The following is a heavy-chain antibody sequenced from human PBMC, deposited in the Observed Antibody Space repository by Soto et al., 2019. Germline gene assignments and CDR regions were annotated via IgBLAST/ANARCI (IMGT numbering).Heavy chain of an antibody. V-gene: IGHV3-74*01. Sequence: GGSLRLSCAASGFTFSSHWMHWVRQAPGKGLVWVSRLDPDGTTTTYADSVKGRFTVSRDNAKNTLYLQMNSLRAEDTAVYYSARPGMTTVTYFDYWGQGALVTVSS. CDR2: LDPDGTTT. CDR3: ARPGMTTVTYFDY. CDR1: GFTFSSHW. D-gene: IGHD4-17*01. J-gene: IGHJ4*02.